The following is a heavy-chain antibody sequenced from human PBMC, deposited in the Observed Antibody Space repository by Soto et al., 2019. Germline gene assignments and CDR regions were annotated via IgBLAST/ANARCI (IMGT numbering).Heavy chain of an antibody. CDR1: GFTFSSYG. J-gene: IGHJ4*02. CDR3: ARAAVYNWNCEYFVF. Sequence: GGSLRLSCAASGFTFSSYGMHWVRQAPGKGLEWVAVISYDGSNKYYADSVKGRFTISRDNSKNTLYLQMNSLRAEDTAVYYCARAAVYNWNCEYFVFWGQGTLVTVS. V-gene: IGHV3-30*03. D-gene: IGHD1-7*01. CDR2: ISYDGSNK.